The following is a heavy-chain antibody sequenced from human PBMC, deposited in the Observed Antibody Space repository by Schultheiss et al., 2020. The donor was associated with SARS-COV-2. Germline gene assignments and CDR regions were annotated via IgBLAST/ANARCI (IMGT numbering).Heavy chain of an antibody. V-gene: IGHV3-15*01. CDR2: IKSKTDGGTT. J-gene: IGHJ3*02. Sequence: GESLKISCAVSGFTFSSYWMHWVRQAPGKGLEWVGRIKSKTDGGTTDYAAPVKGRFTISRDDSKNTLYLQMNSLKTEDTAVYYCAREIITGFLEWLLPGAFDIWGQGTMVTVSS. CDR3: AREIITGFLEWLLPGAFDI. D-gene: IGHD3-3*01. CDR1: GFTFSSYW.